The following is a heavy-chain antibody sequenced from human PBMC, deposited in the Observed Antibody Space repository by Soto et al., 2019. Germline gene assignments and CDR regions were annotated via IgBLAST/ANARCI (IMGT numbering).Heavy chain of an antibody. CDR3: ARHSGTTQAGRNFDS. J-gene: IGHJ4*02. CDR1: GFTFNSHA. Sequence: GGSLRLSCAASGFTFNSHAMSWVRRAPGKGLEWVSAVDASGSYTYYADSVRGRFTISRDNSKNMLFLQMNSLGAEDTALYYCARHSGTTQAGRNFDSWGQGILVTVSS. V-gene: IGHV3-23*01. D-gene: IGHD5-12*01. CDR2: VDASGSYT.